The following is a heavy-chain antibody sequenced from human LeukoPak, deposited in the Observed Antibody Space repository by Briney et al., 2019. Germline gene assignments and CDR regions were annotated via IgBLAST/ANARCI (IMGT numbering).Heavy chain of an antibody. D-gene: IGHD3-22*01. CDR2: ISGSGGSS. Sequence: GGSLRLSCAASGSTLSGYAMSWVRQAPGKGLEWVSAISGSGGSSYYADSVKGRFTISRANAKNSLYLQMNSLRAEDTAVYYCASGFDSRFFDKWGQGTLVTVSS. V-gene: IGHV3-23*01. CDR1: GSTLSGYA. J-gene: IGHJ4*02. CDR3: ASGFDSRFFDK.